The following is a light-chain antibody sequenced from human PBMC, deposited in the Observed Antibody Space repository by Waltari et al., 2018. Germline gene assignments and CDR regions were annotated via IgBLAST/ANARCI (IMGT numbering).Light chain of an antibody. CDR1: SSAVGANNC. CDR2: EVT. V-gene: IGLV2-23*02. J-gene: IGLJ2*01. CDR3: CSYTSIGPVL. Sequence: QSALTQPASVSGSPGQSIAISCIGTSSAVGANNCLSWYQQHTGRAPKLMIHEVTKRPSGVSTRFSGSKSGNTASLTISGLQAEDEADYYCCSYTSIGPVLIGGGTKVTVL.